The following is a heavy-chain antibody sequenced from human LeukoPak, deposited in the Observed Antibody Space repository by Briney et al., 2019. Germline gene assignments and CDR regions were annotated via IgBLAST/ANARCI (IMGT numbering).Heavy chain of an antibody. V-gene: IGHV3-48*04. Sequence: GGSLRLSRAASGFVLSHYSMNWVRPAPGKGREGVSNIRGSGRGSGSGIYYADSVKDRFPISRDNAKTSLYLQMNSLRAEDTAFYYCARDDNWGFDYWGQGALVTVSS. D-gene: IGHD7-27*01. CDR2: IRGSGRGSGSGI. J-gene: IGHJ4*02. CDR3: ARDDNWGFDY. CDR1: GFVLSHYS.